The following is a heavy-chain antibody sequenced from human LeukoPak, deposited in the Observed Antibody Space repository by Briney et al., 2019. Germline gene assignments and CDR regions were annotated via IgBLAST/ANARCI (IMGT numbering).Heavy chain of an antibody. CDR3: ARSEGWLRPYYFDY. J-gene: IGHJ4*02. Sequence: SETLSLTCTVSGGSISSYYWSWIRQPAGKGLEWIGRIYTSGSTNYNPSLKSRVTISVDTSKNLFSLKLNSVTAADTAVYYCARSEGWLRPYYFDYWGQGTLVTVSS. D-gene: IGHD3-9*01. V-gene: IGHV4-4*07. CDR2: IYTSGST. CDR1: GGSISSYY.